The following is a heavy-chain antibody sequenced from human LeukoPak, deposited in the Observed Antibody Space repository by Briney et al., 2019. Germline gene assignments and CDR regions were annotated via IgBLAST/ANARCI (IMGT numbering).Heavy chain of an antibody. V-gene: IGHV3-23*01. Sequence: PGGSLRLSCAASGFTFSSFPMSWVRQAPGKGLEWVSAITGGGDKIFYADSVKGRFTISRDNSKNTLYLQMNSLRAEDTAVYYCAKEGRSNYVPGAFDIWGQGTMVTVSS. CDR1: GFTFSSFP. J-gene: IGHJ3*02. D-gene: IGHD4-11*01. CDR2: ITGGGDKI. CDR3: AKEGRSNYVPGAFDI.